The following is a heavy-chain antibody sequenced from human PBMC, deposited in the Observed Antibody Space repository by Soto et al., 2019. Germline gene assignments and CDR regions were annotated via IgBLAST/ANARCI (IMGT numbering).Heavy chain of an antibody. CDR3: ARGTGRFDY. J-gene: IGHJ4*02. CDR2: IWYDGSNK. Sequence: QVQLVESGGGVVQPGRSLRLSCAASGFTFSSYGMHWVRQAPGKGLEWVAVIWYDGSNKYYADSVKGRFTISRDNSKNTLYLQMNSLRAEDTAVYYWARGTGRFDYWGQGTLVTVSS. CDR1: GFTFSSYG. V-gene: IGHV3-33*01. D-gene: IGHD1-1*01.